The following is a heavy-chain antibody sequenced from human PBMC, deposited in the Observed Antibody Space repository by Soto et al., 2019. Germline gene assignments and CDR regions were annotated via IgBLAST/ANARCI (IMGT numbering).Heavy chain of an antibody. Sequence: KASETLSLTCTVSGYSSSSGYYWGWIRQPPGKGLEWIGSIYHGGSTYYNPSLKSRVTISVDTSKNQFSLKLSSVTAADTAVYYCARGYTLDVWGQGTTVTVSS. D-gene: IGHD1-26*01. V-gene: IGHV4-38-2*02. CDR1: GYSSSSGYY. J-gene: IGHJ6*02. CDR3: ARGYTLDV. CDR2: IYHGGST.